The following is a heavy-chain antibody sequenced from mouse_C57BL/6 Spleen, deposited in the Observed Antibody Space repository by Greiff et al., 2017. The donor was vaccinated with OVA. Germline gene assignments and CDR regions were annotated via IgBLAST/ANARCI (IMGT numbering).Heavy chain of an antibody. J-gene: IGHJ2*01. CDR1: GYTFTSYW. V-gene: IGHV1-52*01. CDR3: ARSNSYYFDY. CDR2: IDPSDSET. Sequence: QLQQPGAELVRPGSSVKLSCKASGYTFTSYWMHWVKRRPIQGLEWIGNIDPSDSETHYNQKFKDKATLTVDKSSSTAYMQLSSLTSEDSAVYYCARSNSYYFDYWGQGTTLTVSS.